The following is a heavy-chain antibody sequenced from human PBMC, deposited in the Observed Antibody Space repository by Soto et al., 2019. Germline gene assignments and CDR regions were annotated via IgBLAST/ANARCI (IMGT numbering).Heavy chain of an antibody. D-gene: IGHD2-15*01. CDR3: ARSSKETLVNPIED. CDR2: INHSGST. CDR1: GGSFSGYY. Sequence: SETLSLTCAVYGGSFSGYYWTWIRQPPGTGLEWIGEINHSGSTNYNPSLKSRVTISVDTSKNQFSLTLTSVTAADTGVYYCARSSKETLVNPIEDGGQETLVTVS. V-gene: IGHV4-34*01. J-gene: IGHJ4*01.